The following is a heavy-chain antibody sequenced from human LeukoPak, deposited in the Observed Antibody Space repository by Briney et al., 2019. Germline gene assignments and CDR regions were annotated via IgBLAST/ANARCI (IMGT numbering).Heavy chain of an antibody. V-gene: IGHV4-31*03. CDR3: ARGNGGGGDAFDI. CDR2: IYYSGST. CDR1: GASFSSGDQY. J-gene: IGHJ3*02. D-gene: IGHD2-8*01. Sequence: PPETLSLTCTVSGASFSSGDQYWNWIRQSPGKGLEWIGYIYYSGSTYYNPSLKSRVTISVDTSKNQFSLKLSSVTAADTAVYYCARGNGGGGDAFDIWGQGTMVTVSS.